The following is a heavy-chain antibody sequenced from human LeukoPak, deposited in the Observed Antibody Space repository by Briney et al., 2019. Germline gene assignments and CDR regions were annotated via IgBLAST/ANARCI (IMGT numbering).Heavy chain of an antibody. J-gene: IGHJ4*02. D-gene: IGHD5-18*01. CDR3: ARDLGLDTTMISFDY. CDR1: GYTFTSYD. Sequence: GSVKVSCKASGYTFTSYDINWVRQATGQGLEWMGWMNPNSGNTGYAQKFQGRVTMTTDTSTNTAYMEPRSLTSDDTAVYYCARDLGLDTTMISFDYWGQGTLVTVSS. CDR2: MNPNSGNT. V-gene: IGHV1-8*01.